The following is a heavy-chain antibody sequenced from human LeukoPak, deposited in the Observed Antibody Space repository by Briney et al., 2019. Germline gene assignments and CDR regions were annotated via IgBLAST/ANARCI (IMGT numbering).Heavy chain of an antibody. D-gene: IGHD3-3*01. CDR1: GYTFTSYG. Sequence: GASVKVSRKASGYTFTSYGISWVRQAPGQGLEWMGWISAYNGNTNYAQKLQGRVTMTTDTSTSTAYMELRSLRSDDTAVYYCARDFYDFWSGYENWFDPWGQGTLVTVSS. CDR2: ISAYNGNT. V-gene: IGHV1-18*01. J-gene: IGHJ5*02. CDR3: ARDFYDFWSGYENWFDP.